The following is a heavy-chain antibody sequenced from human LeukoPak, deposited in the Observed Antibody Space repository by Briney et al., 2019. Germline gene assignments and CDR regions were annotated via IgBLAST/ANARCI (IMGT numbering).Heavy chain of an antibody. V-gene: IGHV1-18*01. CDR3: AREKRYFDWLPPLYYYYYMDV. D-gene: IGHD3-9*01. CDR2: ISAYNGNT. CDR1: GYTCTSYG. J-gene: IGHJ6*03. Sequence: ASVKVSCKASGYTCTSYGISWVRQAPGQGLEWMGWISAYNGNTNYAQKLQGRVTMTTDTSTSTAYMELRSLRSDDTAVYYCAREKRYFDWLPPLYYYYYMDVWGKGTTVTVSS.